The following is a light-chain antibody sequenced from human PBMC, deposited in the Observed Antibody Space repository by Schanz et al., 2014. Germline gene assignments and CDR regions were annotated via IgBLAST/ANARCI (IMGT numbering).Light chain of an antibody. J-gene: IGKJ5*01. CDR1: QSISNF. CDR2: AAS. Sequence: DIQMTQSPSSLSASVGDRITISCRAGQSISNFLNWYQQKPGKAPKLLIYAASSLQSGVPSRFSGSGSGTDFTLTISSLQPEDFATYYCQQSYGISITFGQGTRLEIK. V-gene: IGKV1-39*01. CDR3: QQSYGISIT.